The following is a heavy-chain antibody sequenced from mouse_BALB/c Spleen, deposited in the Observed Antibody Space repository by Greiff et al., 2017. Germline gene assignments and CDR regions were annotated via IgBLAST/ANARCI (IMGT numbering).Heavy chain of an antibody. CDR2: IDPANGNT. CDR3: ASIYYGNY. CDR1: GFNIKDTY. V-gene: IGHV14-3*02. Sequence: EVKLVESGAELVKPGASVKLSCTASGFNIKDTYMHWVKQRPEQGLEWIGRIDPANGNTKYDPKFQGKATITADTSSNTAYLQLSSLTSEDTAVYYCASIYYGNYWGQGTTLTVSS. D-gene: IGHD2-1*01. J-gene: IGHJ2*01.